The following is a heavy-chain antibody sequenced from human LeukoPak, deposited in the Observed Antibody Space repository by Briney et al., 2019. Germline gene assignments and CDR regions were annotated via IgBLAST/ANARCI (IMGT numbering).Heavy chain of an antibody. CDR3: ARVYRGYSQEVGY. CDR1: GYTFTSYY. V-gene: IGHV1-46*01. D-gene: IGHD5-18*01. Sequence: ASVKVSCKASGYTFTSYYMHWVRPAPGQGLEWMGIINPSGGSTNYAQKFQGRVSMTRDTSTSTVYMELRSLRSEDTAVYYCARVYRGYSQEVGYWGQGTLVTVSS. CDR2: INPSGGST. J-gene: IGHJ4*02.